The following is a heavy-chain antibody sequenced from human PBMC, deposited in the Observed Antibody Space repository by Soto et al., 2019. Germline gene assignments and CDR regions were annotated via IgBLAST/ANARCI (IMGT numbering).Heavy chain of an antibody. Sequence: GESLKISCAASGFTVSSNYMSWVRQAPGKGLEWVSVIYSGGSTYYADSVKGRFTISRDNSKNTLYLQMNSLRAEDTAVYYCASYMITFGGVIAGFDYWGQGTLVTVSS. CDR3: ASYMITFGGVIAGFDY. V-gene: IGHV3-66*01. CDR1: GFTVSSNY. D-gene: IGHD3-16*02. J-gene: IGHJ4*02. CDR2: IYSGGST.